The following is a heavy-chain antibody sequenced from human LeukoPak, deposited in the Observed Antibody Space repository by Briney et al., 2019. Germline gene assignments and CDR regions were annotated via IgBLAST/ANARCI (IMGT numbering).Heavy chain of an antibody. Sequence: PGGSLRLSCAASGFTFSSYSMNWVRQAPGKGLEWVSSISSSSSYIYYADSVKGRFTISRDNAKNSLYLQMNSLRAEDTAVYCCAKAEGIAAAASRAYWGQGTLVTVSS. D-gene: IGHD6-13*01. J-gene: IGHJ4*02. CDR1: GFTFSSYS. CDR3: AKAEGIAAAASRAY. CDR2: ISSSSSYI. V-gene: IGHV3-21*01.